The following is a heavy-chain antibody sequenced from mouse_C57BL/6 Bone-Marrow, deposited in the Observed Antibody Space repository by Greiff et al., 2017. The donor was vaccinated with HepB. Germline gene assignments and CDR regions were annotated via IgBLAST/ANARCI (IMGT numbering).Heavy chain of an antibody. D-gene: IGHD2-4*01. CDR2: ISSGNSTI. CDR3: CRPENYDYDWFAY. Sequence: EVKLVESGGGLVKPGGSLKLSCAASGFTISDYGMHWVRQAPEKGLEWVAYISSGNSTIYYADTVKGRITISRDNAKNTLFLQMTSLRSEDTAMYYCCRPENYDYDWFAYWGQGTLVTVSA. CDR1: GFTISDYG. V-gene: IGHV5-17*01. J-gene: IGHJ3*01.